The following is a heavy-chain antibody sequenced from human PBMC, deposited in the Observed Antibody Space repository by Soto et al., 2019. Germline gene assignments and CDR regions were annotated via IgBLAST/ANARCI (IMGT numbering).Heavy chain of an antibody. D-gene: IGHD5-18*01. J-gene: IGHJ5*02. Sequence: GGSLRLSCAASGFTFSSYGRHWVRQAPGKGLEWVAVISYDGSNKYYADSVKGRLTISRDNSKNTLYLQMNSLRAEDTAVYYCANDAPRFPVDTAMVRSNGLRFDPWGQGTLVTVSS. CDR3: ANDAPRFPVDTAMVRSNGLRFDP. CDR1: GFTFSSYG. V-gene: IGHV3-30*18. CDR2: ISYDGSNK.